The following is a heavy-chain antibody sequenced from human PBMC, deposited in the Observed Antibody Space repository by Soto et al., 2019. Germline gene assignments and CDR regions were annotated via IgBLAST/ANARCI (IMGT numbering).Heavy chain of an antibody. CDR2: IYYSGST. CDR1: GGSISSGGYY. CDR3: ARDVGCSSTSCYRHPFAKLNWYFDL. Sequence: QVQLQESGPGLVKPSQTLSLTCTVSGGSISSGGYYWSWIRQHPGKGLEWIGYIYYSGSTYYNPSLKCRVTISVDTSKNQFYLKLNSVTAADTAVYYCARDVGCSSTSCYRHPFAKLNWYFDLWGRGTLVTVSS. D-gene: IGHD2-2*02. J-gene: IGHJ2*01. V-gene: IGHV4-31*03.